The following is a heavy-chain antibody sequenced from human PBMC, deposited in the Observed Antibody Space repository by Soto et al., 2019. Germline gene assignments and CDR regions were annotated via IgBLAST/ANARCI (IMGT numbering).Heavy chain of an antibody. CDR1: GFTFSNYG. Sequence: EVQLLESGGGLAQPGGSLRLSCAASGFTFSNYGMTWVRQAPGKGLEWVSGISGSGTNTFYADAVKGRFAISRDNTNNPLHQQISNLRADERAGYYCDKVEDALTTEVDIRKFDYWGQGTMVTVSA. CDR2: ISGSGTNT. J-gene: IGHJ4*02. D-gene: IGHD3-22*01. CDR3: DKVEDALTTEVDIRKFDY. V-gene: IGHV3-23*01.